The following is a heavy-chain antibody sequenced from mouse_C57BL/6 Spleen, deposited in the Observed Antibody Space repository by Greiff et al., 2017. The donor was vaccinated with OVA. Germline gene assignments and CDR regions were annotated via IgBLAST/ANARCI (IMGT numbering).Heavy chain of an antibody. V-gene: IGHV5-17*01. CDR1: GFTFSDYG. J-gene: IGHJ2*01. D-gene: IGHD1-1*01. CDR2: ISSGSSTI. CDR3: GGGLDGNSTYFDY. Sequence: EVHLVESGGGLVKPGGSLKLSCAASGFTFSDYGMHWVRQAPEKGLEWVAYISSGSSTINYADTVKGRFTISRDNAKNTLFLQMTSLRSEDAAMYYCGGGLDGNSTYFDYWGQGTTLTVSS.